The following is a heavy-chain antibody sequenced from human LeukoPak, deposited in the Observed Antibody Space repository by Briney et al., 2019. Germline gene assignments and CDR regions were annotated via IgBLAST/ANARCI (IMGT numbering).Heavy chain of an antibody. J-gene: IGHJ4*02. Sequence: GGSLRLSCAASGFTFSSYGMHWVRQAPGKGLEWVAFIRYDGSNKYYADSVKGRFTISRDNSKNTLYLQMNSLRADDTAVYYCAKDSWENGYYFDYWGQGTLVTVSS. V-gene: IGHV3-30*02. CDR3: AKDSWENGYYFDY. CDR1: GFTFSSYG. CDR2: IRYDGSNK. D-gene: IGHD1-26*01.